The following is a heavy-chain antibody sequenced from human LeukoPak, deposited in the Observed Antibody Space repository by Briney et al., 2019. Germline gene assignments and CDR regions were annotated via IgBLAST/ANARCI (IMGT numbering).Heavy chain of an antibody. Sequence: SETLSLTCTVSGGSISSYYWSWIRQPPGKGLEWIGYIYYSGSTNYNPSLKSRVTISVDTSKNQFSLKLSSVTAADTAVYYCARGRGAVAGKSVYFDYWGQGTLVTVSS. D-gene: IGHD6-19*01. CDR2: IYYSGST. J-gene: IGHJ4*02. CDR3: ARGRGAVAGKSVYFDY. CDR1: GGSISSYY. V-gene: IGHV4-59*12.